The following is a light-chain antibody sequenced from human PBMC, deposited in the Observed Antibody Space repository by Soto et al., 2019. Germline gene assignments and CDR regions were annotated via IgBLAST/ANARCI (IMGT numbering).Light chain of an antibody. Sequence: QSVLTQPPSVSGAPGQRVTISCTGSSSNIGAGYDVHWYQQLPGTAPKLLIYGNSNRPSGVPDRFSGSKSGTSASLAITGVQAEDEADYYCQSNDISLSGFYIFGTGTKVTVL. V-gene: IGLV1-40*01. CDR3: QSNDISLSGFYI. CDR1: SSNIGAGYD. J-gene: IGLJ1*01. CDR2: GNS.